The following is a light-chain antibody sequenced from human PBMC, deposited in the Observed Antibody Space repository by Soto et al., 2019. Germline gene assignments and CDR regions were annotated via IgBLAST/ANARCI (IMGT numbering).Light chain of an antibody. V-gene: IGKV3-15*01. CDR1: QSVSSN. Sequence: EILMTQSPATLSVAPGERATLSCRASQSVSSNLAWYQQKPGQAPRLLIYGASTRATGIPARFSGSGSGTEFTLTISSLQSEDSAVYYCQQYNNWPPSWTFGQGTKVDIK. CDR3: QQYNNWPPSWT. CDR2: GAS. J-gene: IGKJ1*01.